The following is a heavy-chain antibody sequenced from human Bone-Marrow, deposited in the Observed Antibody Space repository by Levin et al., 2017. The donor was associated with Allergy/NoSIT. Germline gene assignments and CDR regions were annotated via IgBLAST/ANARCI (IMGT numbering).Heavy chain of an antibody. D-gene: IGHD7-27*01. J-gene: IGHJ3*02. CDR3: ARNWGEGNAFDI. Sequence: GESLKISCKGSGYTFKTYGLGWVRQAPGQGLEWMGWISGYNGHINYSQNFQGRITMTTDTSSNTAYMELKSLTSDDTATYYCARNWGEGNAFDIWGQGTVVTVFS. CDR1: GYTFKTYG. CDR2: ISGYNGHI. V-gene: IGHV1-18*01.